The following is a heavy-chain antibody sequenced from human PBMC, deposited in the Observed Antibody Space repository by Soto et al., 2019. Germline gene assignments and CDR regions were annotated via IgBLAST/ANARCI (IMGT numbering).Heavy chain of an antibody. D-gene: IGHD4-17*01. CDR1: GGSISSSSYY. CDR2: IYYSGST. J-gene: IGHJ4*02. V-gene: IGHV4-39*01. CDR3: ARHGLGTTVTTHFDY. Sequence: SETLSLTCTVSGGSISSSSYYWGWIRQPPGKGLEWIGSIYYSGSTYYNPSLKSRVTISVDTSKNQFSLKLSSVTAADTAVYYCARHGLGTTVTTHFDYWGQGTLVTVSS.